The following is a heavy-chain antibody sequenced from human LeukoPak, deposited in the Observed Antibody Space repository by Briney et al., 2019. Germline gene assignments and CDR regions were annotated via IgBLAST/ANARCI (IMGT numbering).Heavy chain of an antibody. CDR2: IYYSGST. Sequence: SSQTLSLTCTVSGGSISSGGYYWSWIRQHPGKGLEWIGYIYYSGSTYYNPSLKSRVTISVDTSKNQFSLKLSSVTAAATAVYYCARDKKGDCSSTSCYRFDPWGQGTLVTVSS. CDR3: ARDKKGDCSSTSCYRFDP. CDR1: GGSISSGGYY. V-gene: IGHV4-31*02. J-gene: IGHJ5*02. D-gene: IGHD2-2*02.